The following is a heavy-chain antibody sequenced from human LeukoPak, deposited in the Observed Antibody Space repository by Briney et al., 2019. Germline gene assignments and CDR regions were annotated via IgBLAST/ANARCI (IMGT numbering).Heavy chain of an antibody. CDR2: ISGSGDYK. Sequence: GGSLRLSCAASGFTFKNYAMNWVRQAPGKGLEWVSVISGSGDYKYYADSVKGRFTISRDNSKNTLYLQMNSLRAEDTAVYYCARMTLGDIVVVPAAPETYGMDVWGQGTTVTVSS. CDR3: ARMTLGDIVVVPAAPETYGMDV. CDR1: GFTFKNYA. V-gene: IGHV3-23*01. D-gene: IGHD2-2*01. J-gene: IGHJ6*02.